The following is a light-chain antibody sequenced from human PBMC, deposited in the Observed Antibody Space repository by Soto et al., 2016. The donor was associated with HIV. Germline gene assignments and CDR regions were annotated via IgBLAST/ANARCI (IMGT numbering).Light chain of an antibody. V-gene: IGKV1-6*01. CDR1: QAIRND. CDR2: AAS. CDR3: QQYNSYHT. J-gene: IGKJ2*01. Sequence: AIQMTQSPTSLSASVGDRVIITCRASQAIRNDLAWYQQKSGQAPKLLIYAASNLQGGIPSRFSGSGSGTDFTLTITTLQPDDFATYYCQQYNSYHTFGQGTKLEIK.